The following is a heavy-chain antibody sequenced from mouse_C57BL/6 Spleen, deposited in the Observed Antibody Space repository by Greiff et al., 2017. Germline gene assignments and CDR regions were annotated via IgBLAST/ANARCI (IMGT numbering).Heavy chain of an antibody. J-gene: IGHJ2*01. V-gene: IGHV1-80*01. D-gene: IGHD1-1*01. CDR2: IYPGDGDT. Sequence: QVQLKQSGAELVKPGASVKISCKASGYAFTSYWMNWVKQRPGKGLEWIGQIYPGDGDTNYNGKFKGKATLTADKSSSTAYMQLSSLTSEDSAVYFCARSGYYDFDYWGQGTTLTVSS. CDR1: GYAFTSYW. CDR3: ARSGYYDFDY.